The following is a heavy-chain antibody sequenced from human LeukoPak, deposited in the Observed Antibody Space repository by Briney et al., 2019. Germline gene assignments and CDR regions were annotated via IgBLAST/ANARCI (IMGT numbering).Heavy chain of an antibody. J-gene: IGHJ6*03. CDR3: ASLTYYYYMDV. V-gene: IGHV1-18*01. Sequence: ASVKVSYKASSYTFTSYGISWVRQAPGQGLGWMGWISAYNGNTNYAQKLQGRVTMTTDTSTSTAYMELRSLRSDDTAVYYCASLTYYYYMDVWGKGTTVTVSS. CDR1: SYTFTSYG. CDR2: ISAYNGNT.